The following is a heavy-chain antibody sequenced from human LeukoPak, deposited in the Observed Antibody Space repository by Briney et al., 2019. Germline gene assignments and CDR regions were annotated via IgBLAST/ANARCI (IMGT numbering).Heavy chain of an antibody. V-gene: IGHV1-2*02. CDR1: GYTFTGYY. CDR3: ARVKGITIFGVVISFQDFDY. Sequence: ASVKVSCKASGYTFTGYYMHWMRQAPGQGLEWMGWINPNSGGTNYAQKFQGRVTMTRDTSISTAYMELSRLRSDDTAVYYCARVKGITIFGVVISFQDFDYWGQGTLVTVSS. CDR2: INPNSGGT. D-gene: IGHD3-3*01. J-gene: IGHJ4*02.